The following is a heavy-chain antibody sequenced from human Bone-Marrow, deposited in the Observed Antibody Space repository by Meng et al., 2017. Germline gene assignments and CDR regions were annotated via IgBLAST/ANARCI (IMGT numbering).Heavy chain of an antibody. Sequence: ASVKVSCKASGYTFTNYGINWVRQAPGQGLEWMGWISPSNGVTNYAQKFQGRVSVTTDSSTSTAYMELRSLGSDDTAVYFCARNYAVTTVFGFWGQGTLVTVSS. V-gene: IGHV1-18*01. CDR2: ISPSNGVT. D-gene: IGHD4-11*01. CDR1: GYTFTNYG. CDR3: ARNYAVTTVFGF. J-gene: IGHJ4*02.